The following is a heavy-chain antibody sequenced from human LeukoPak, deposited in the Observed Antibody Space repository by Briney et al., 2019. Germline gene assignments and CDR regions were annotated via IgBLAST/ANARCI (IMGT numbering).Heavy chain of an antibody. D-gene: IGHD3-16*01. V-gene: IGHV3-7*01. CDR2: IKEDGSKK. J-gene: IGHJ4*02. CDR1: GFRISNHW. CDR3: VRDYVCGSSDPDY. Sequence: PGESLRLSCAASGFRISNHWMSWFRQTPRKELEWLGNIKEDGSKKYYLDSVNGRFTMSRDNTRYSLFLQMNSLRAEDTAMYYCVRDYVCGSSDPDYWGQATLVSVSS.